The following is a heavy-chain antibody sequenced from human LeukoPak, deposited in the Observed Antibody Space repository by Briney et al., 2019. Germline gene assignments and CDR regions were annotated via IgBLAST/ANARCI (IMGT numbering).Heavy chain of an antibody. J-gene: IGHJ6*03. Sequence: SETLSLTCAVYGGSFSGYYWTWIRQPPGKGLEWIGEINHSGSTNYNPSLKSRVTISVDTSKNQFSLKLSSVTAADTAVYYCARGTTVVTAAYYYMDVWGKGTTVTISS. CDR3: ARGTTVVTAAYYYMDV. CDR2: INHSGST. CDR1: GGSFSGYY. V-gene: IGHV4-34*01. D-gene: IGHD4-23*01.